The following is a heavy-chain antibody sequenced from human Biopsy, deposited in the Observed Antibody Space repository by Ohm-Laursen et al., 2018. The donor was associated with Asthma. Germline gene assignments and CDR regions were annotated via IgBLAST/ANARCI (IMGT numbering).Heavy chain of an antibody. CDR2: ISYDGSTK. Sequence: SLRLSCSASGFSFSEFVMHWVRQAPGKGLEWVAVISYDGSTKYYADSVKGRFTISRDNSKNTLHLQMNSLSPEDTAVYYCARDFSRAIMIGGGREHYFDFWGQGTLVTVSS. D-gene: IGHD3-16*01. J-gene: IGHJ4*02. CDR3: ARDFSRAIMIGGGREHYFDF. CDR1: GFSFSEFV. V-gene: IGHV3-30*03.